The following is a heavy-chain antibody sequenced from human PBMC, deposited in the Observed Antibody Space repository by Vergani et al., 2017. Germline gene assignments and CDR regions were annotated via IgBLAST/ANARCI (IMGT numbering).Heavy chain of an antibody. Sequence: QVQLVQSGAEVKKPGASVKVSCKASGYTFTSYGISWVRQAPGQGLEWMGWISAYNGNTNYAQKLQGRVTMTTDTSTSTAYMELRSLRSDDTAVYYCARGKFPNNYDILSGYDKGGNVYFDYWGQGTLVTVSS. CDR2: ISAYNGNT. V-gene: IGHV1-18*01. CDR3: ARGKFPNNYDILSGYDKGGNVYFDY. J-gene: IGHJ4*02. CDR1: GYTFTSYG. D-gene: IGHD3-9*01.